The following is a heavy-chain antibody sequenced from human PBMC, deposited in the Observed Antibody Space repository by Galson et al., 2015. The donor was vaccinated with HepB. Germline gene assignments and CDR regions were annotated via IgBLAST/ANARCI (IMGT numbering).Heavy chain of an antibody. Sequence: SLRLSCAASGFTFSSYWMHWVRQAPGKGLVWVSRINSDGSSTSYADSVKGRFTISRDNAKNTLYLQMNSLRAEDTAVYYCASDPGYSYGHGRGDYWGQGTLVTVSS. J-gene: IGHJ4*02. V-gene: IGHV3-74*01. CDR1: GFTFSSYW. D-gene: IGHD5-18*01. CDR2: INSDGSST. CDR3: ASDPGYSYGHGRGDY.